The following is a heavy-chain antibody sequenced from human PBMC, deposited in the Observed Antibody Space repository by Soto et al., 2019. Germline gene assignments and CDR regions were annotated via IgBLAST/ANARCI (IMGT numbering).Heavy chain of an antibody. J-gene: IGHJ6*04. CDR2: VFYTGRA. D-gene: IGHD4-4*01. CDR1: GGSLGSYY. V-gene: IGHV4-59*01. CDR3: ERDGDGRMTTTTYYSKGMDG. Sequence: KSSETLSLTCTVSGGSLGSYYCSWIRQPPWKGLEWIGYVFYTGRANYNASLKSRVSISLDTSNYQFSLKLSSVTAADTAVYYCERDGDGRMTTTTYYSKGMDGWGTGNTVTVSP.